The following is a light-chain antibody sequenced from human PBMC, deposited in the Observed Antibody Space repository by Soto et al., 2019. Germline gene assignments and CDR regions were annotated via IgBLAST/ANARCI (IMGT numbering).Light chain of an antibody. Sequence: EIVLTQSPPTLSLSPGERATLSCRASQSISSLLAWYQQRPGQAPRLLISDGSNRATGIPARFSGSGSGTDFTLTITSLEPEDFAVYYCQQHYNWPRITFGQGTRLEI. J-gene: IGKJ5*01. CDR1: QSISSL. CDR3: QQHYNWPRIT. V-gene: IGKV3-11*01. CDR2: DGS.